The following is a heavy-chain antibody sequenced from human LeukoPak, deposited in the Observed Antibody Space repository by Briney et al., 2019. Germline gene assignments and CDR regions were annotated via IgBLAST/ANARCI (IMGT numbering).Heavy chain of an antibody. CDR1: GGSIAGYY. J-gene: IGHJ4*02. CDR2: IFYSGNS. D-gene: IGHD3-16*01. Sequence: SETLSLTCTVSGGSIAGYYWSWIRQPPGKGLEWTGYIFYSGNSNYNPSLKSRVTISVDTSKNQFSLNLTSVTAADTAVYYCARGRGLDYWGQGTLVTVSS. CDR3: ARGRGLDY. V-gene: IGHV4-59*01.